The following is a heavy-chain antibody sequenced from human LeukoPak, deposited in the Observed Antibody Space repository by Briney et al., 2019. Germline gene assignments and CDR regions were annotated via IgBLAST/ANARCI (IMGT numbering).Heavy chain of an antibody. D-gene: IGHD3-9*01. V-gene: IGHV1-46*01. J-gene: IGHJ3*02. CDR2: INPSGGST. CDR1: GYTFTSYY. Sequence: ASVKVSCKASGYTFTSYYMHWVRQAPGQGLEWMGIINPSGGSTSYAQKFQGRVTMTRDTSTSTVYMELSSLRSDDTAVYYCARAVLTGCYLSAFDIWGQGTMVTVSS. CDR3: ARAVLTGCYLSAFDI.